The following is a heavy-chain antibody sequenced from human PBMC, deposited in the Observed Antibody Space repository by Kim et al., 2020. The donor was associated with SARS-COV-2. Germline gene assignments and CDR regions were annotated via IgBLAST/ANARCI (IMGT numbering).Heavy chain of an antibody. V-gene: IGHV3-21*01. J-gene: IGHJ4*02. CDR1: GFTFSSYS. Sequence: GGSLRLSCAASGFTFSSYSMNWVRQAPGKGLEWVSSISSSSSYIYYADSVKGRFTISRDNAKNSLYLQMNSLRAEDTAVYYCARAEYNWNDVGDYWGQGTLVTVSS. CDR2: ISSSSSYI. CDR3: ARAEYNWNDVGDY. D-gene: IGHD1-1*01.